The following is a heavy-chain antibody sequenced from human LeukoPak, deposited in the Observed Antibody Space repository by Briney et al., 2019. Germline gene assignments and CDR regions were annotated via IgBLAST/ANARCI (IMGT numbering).Heavy chain of an antibody. V-gene: IGHV4-34*01. CDR2: INHSGST. CDR1: GGSSSGYY. Sequence: SETLSLTCAVNGGSSSGYYWSWIRQPPGKGLEWIGEINHSGSTNYNPSLKSRVTISVDTSKNQFSLKLSSVPAADTAVYYCASAITMVRAFDYWGQGTLVTVSS. CDR3: ASAITMVRAFDY. D-gene: IGHD3-10*01. J-gene: IGHJ4*02.